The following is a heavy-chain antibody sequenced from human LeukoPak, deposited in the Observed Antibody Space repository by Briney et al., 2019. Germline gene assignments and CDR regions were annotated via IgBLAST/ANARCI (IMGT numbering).Heavy chain of an antibody. CDR3: AREGGSYRSFDY. J-gene: IGHJ4*02. D-gene: IGHD1-26*01. CDR1: GGSISSSSYY. V-gene: IGHV4-39*07. Sequence: RPSETLSLTCTVSGGSISSSSYYWGWIRQPPGKGLEWIGSIYYSGSTYYNPSLKSRVTISVDTSKNQFSLKLSSVTAADTAAYYCAREGGSYRSFDYWGQGTLVTVSS. CDR2: IYYSGST.